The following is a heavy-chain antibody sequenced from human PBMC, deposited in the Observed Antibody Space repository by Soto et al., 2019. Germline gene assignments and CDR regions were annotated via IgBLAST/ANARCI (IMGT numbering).Heavy chain of an antibody. J-gene: IGHJ4*02. CDR2: VYHTGST. D-gene: IGHD6-19*01. CDR3: ARSVAVPGAHIDY. V-gene: IGHV4-59*01. CDR1: GASISSSY. Sequence: SETLSLTCTVSGASISSSYWSWIRQSPGKGLEWIGYVYHTGSTNYNPSLKSRVTISLDTSKSQFSLNLTSLTTADTAVYFCARSVAVPGAHIDYWGQGTQVTVSS.